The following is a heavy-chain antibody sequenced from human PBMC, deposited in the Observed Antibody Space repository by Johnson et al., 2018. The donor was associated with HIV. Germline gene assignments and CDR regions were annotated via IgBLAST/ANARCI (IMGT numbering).Heavy chain of an antibody. J-gene: IGHJ3*02. CDR1: GFTVSSNY. D-gene: IGHD1-26*01. V-gene: IGHV3-66*01. Sequence: VQLVESGGGLVQPGGSLRLSCAASGFTVSSNYMSWVRQAPGQGLEWVSVIYSGGSTYYAGSVKGRFTISRENAKNSLYLQMNSLRAADTALYFCARAYPLGVTLFSAFDIWGQGTMVTVSS. CDR2: IYSGGST. CDR3: ARAYPLGVTLFSAFDI.